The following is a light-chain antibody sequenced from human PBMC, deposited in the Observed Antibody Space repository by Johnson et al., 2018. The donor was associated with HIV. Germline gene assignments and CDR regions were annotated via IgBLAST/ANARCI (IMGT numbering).Light chain of an antibody. Sequence: SVLTQPPSVSAAPGQKVTISCSGSRSNIGNNYVSWYQQLPGTAPKLLIYENNKRPSGIPDRFSGSKSGTSATLGITGLQTGDEADYYGGTWDSSQSAGVFGTGTKVTVL. CDR1: RSNIGNNY. CDR3: GTWDSSQSAGV. V-gene: IGLV1-51*02. J-gene: IGLJ1*01. CDR2: ENN.